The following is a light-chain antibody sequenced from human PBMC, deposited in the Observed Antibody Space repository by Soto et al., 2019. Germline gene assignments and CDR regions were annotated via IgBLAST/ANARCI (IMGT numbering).Light chain of an antibody. V-gene: IGLV1-40*01. CDR3: QSYDSSLSAL. CDR2: GNS. J-gene: IGLJ2*01. Sequence: QSALTQPASVSGASGKRVTISCTGSSSNIGAGYDVHWYQQLPGTAPKLLIYGNSNRPSGVPDRFSGSKSGTSASLAITGLQAEDEADYYCQSYDSSLSALFGGGTKLTV. CDR1: SSNIGAGYD.